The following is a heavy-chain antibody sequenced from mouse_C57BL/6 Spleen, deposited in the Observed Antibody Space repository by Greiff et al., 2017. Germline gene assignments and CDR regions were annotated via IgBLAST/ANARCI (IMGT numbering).Heavy chain of an antibody. CDR1: GYTFTSYW. Sequence: VQLQQSGAELVRPGSSVKLSCKASGYTFTSYWMHWVKQRPIQGLEWIGNIDPSDSETHYNQKFKDKATLTVDKSSSTAYMQLSSLTSEDSAVYYCARERAYYAMDYWGQGTSVTVSS. CDR2: IDPSDSET. D-gene: IGHD3-1*01. V-gene: IGHV1-52*01. J-gene: IGHJ4*01. CDR3: ARERAYYAMDY.